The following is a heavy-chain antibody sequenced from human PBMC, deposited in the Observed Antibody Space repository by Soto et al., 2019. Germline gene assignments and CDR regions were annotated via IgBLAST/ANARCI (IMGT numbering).Heavy chain of an antibody. CDR2: INHSGST. CDR1: GGSFSGYY. V-gene: IGHV4-34*01. D-gene: IGHD6-13*01. J-gene: IGHJ4*02. CDR3: ARVGSRSPDY. Sequence: QVQLQQWGAGLLKPSETLSLTCAVYGGSFSGYYWSWIRQPPGKGLEWIGEINHSGSTNYNPSLKSRVTISADASKYQFSLTLSSVPAADTAVYYCARVGSRSPDYWGQGTLVTVSS.